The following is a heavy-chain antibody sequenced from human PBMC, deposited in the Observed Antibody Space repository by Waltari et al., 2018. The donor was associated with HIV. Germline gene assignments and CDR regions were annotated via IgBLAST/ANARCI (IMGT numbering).Heavy chain of an antibody. J-gene: IGHJ4*02. Sequence: EVQLVESGGGLVQPGGSLRLSCYASGFNFNIYSLNWFRQTSGKGLELVSVISSETEYIYDADSVMGRSTMSIDSARNSMFLQMSSLRVENTALYFCARGASVGKYRPSYFDHWGQGTQGTVSS. CDR2: ISSETEYI. CDR1: GFNFNIYS. CDR3: ARGASVGKYRPSYFDH. D-gene: IGHD2-15*01. V-gene: IGHV3-21*02.